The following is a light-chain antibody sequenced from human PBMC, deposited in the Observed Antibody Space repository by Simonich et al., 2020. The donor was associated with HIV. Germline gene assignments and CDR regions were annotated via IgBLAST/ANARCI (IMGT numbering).Light chain of an antibody. J-gene: IGKJ4*01. CDR1: QSVSSY. CDR2: DAS. V-gene: IGKV3-11*01. Sequence: ETVMTQSPATLSLSPGERATLSCRASQSVSSYLAWYQQKLGQAPRLLIYDASNRATGIPARFSGSGSGTDFTLTISSLEPEEFAVYYCQQRSNWPPLTFGGGTKVEIK. CDR3: QQRSNWPPLT.